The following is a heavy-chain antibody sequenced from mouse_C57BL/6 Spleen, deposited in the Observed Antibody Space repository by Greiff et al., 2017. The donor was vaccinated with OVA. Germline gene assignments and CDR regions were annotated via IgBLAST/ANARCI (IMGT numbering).Heavy chain of an antibody. V-gene: IGHV1-7*01. CDR2: INPSSGYT. Sequence: VQLQESGAELAKPGASVKLSCKASGYTFTSYWMHWVKQRPGQGLEWIGYINPSSGYTKYNQKFKDKATLTADKSSSTAYMQLSSLTYEDSAGYYCARGDIITTVVARAMDYWGQGTSVTVSS. J-gene: IGHJ4*01. D-gene: IGHD1-1*01. CDR1: GYTFTSYW. CDR3: ARGDIITTVVARAMDY.